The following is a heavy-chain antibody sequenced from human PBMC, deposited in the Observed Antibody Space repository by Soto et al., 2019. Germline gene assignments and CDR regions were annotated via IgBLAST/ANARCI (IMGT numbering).Heavy chain of an antibody. D-gene: IGHD2-8*01. J-gene: IGHJ1*01. Sequence: GGSLRLSCAASGFTFSSYAMHWVRQAPGKGLEWVALISYDESSKYYADSVKGRFTISRDNSKNTLYLQMSSLRAEDTAVYYCARDGSYCSDGLCYISEYFQHWGQGALVTVSS. V-gene: IGHV3-30*03. CDR1: GFTFSSYA. CDR3: ARDGSYCSDGLCYISEYFQH. CDR2: ISYDESSK.